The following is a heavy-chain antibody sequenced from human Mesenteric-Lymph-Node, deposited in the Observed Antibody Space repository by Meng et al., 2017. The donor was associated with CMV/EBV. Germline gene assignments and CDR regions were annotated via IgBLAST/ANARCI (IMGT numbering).Heavy chain of an antibody. V-gene: IGHV4-61*08. CDR1: GVSVTSGAYH. Sequence: QGHPQESGPGLVKPSETLSLTCIVSGVSVTSGAYHWSWIRQSPGKGLEWIGYIYGTGITIYNPSLKSRVTILLETSKNQFSLNLNSVTTADTAVYYCAKSRSSTPGIVDDWGQGTLVTASS. D-gene: IGHD2/OR15-2a*01. J-gene: IGHJ4*02. CDR2: IYGTGIT. CDR3: AKSRSSTPGIVDD.